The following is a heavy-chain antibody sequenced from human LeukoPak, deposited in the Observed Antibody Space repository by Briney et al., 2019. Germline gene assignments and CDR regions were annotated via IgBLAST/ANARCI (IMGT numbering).Heavy chain of an antibody. CDR3: ARAGCSSTSCYALDRFDP. Sequence: SETLSLTCTVSGGSISNYYWSWIRQPPGKGLEWIGYMYYTGSTNYNPSLKSRVTISVDTSKNQFSLKLSSVTAADTAVYYSARAGCSSTSCYALDRFDPWGQGTLVTVSS. CDR1: GGSISNYY. V-gene: IGHV4-59*12. D-gene: IGHD2-2*01. J-gene: IGHJ5*02. CDR2: MYYTGST.